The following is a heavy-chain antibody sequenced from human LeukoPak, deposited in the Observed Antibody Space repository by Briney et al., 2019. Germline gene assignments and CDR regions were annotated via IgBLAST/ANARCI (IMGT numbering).Heavy chain of an antibody. D-gene: IGHD6-13*01. J-gene: IGHJ5*02. CDR1: GGSISSYY. V-gene: IGHV4-59*01. Sequence: SETLSLTCTVSGGSISSYYWSWIRQPPGKRLEWIGYIYHSGSTNYNPSLKSRATISEDTSKNQFSLKLSSVTAADTAVYYCARDLAAAGTIDPWGQGTLVTVSS. CDR3: ARDLAAAGTIDP. CDR2: IYHSGST.